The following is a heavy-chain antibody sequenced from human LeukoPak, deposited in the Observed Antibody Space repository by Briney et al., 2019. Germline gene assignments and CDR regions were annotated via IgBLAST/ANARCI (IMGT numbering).Heavy chain of an antibody. CDR1: GFTFSSYA. CDR3: ATLGQRYCSGGSCYTSGSSDY. CDR2: ISGSGGNT. Sequence: GGSLRLSCAASGFTFSSYAMSWVRQAPGKGLEWVSAISGSGGNTYYADSVKRRFTISRDNSKNTIYLQMNSLSAEDTAVYYCATLGQRYCSGGSCYTSGSSDYWGQGTLVTVSS. J-gene: IGHJ4*02. D-gene: IGHD2-15*01. V-gene: IGHV3-23*01.